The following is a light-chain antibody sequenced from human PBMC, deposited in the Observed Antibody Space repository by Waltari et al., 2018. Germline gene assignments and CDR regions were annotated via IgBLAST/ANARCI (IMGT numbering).Light chain of an antibody. CDR2: WAS. Sequence: DIVMTQSPDSLAVSLGERATINCKSSQNVLHSSNNKNYLAWYQQKPGQPPKLLIYWASTRESGVPDRVSGSGSGTDFTLTISSLQAEDVAVYYCQQYYSTPITFGQGTRLEIK. CDR3: QQYYSTPIT. J-gene: IGKJ5*01. V-gene: IGKV4-1*01. CDR1: QNVLHSSNNKNY.